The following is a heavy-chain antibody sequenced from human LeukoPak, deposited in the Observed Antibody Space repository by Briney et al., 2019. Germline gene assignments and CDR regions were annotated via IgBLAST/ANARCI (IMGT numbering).Heavy chain of an antibody. Sequence: PSETLSLTCTVSGGSISSYYWSWIRQPPGKGLEWIGYIYYSGSTNYNLSHKSRVTISVDTSKNQFSLKLSSVTAADTAVYYCARCASSGYFSYYYYYMDVWGKGTTVTVSS. CDR2: IYYSGST. J-gene: IGHJ6*03. V-gene: IGHV4-59*01. D-gene: IGHD3-22*01. CDR1: GGSISSYY. CDR3: ARCASSGYFSYYYYYMDV.